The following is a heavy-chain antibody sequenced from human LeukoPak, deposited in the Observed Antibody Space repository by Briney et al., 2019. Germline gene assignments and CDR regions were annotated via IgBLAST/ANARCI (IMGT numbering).Heavy chain of an antibody. V-gene: IGHV4-31*03. Sequence: PSETLSLTCTVSGDSITSGGFYWSWIRQHPGRGLDWIGYIYTRARTYYNPSLKSRVIVSLDTSKNQFSLNLRSVTAADTAVYYCARDSSGRYYFDHWGRGILVTVSS. CDR3: ARDSSGRYYFDH. D-gene: IGHD3-22*01. CDR2: IYTRART. J-gene: IGHJ4*02. CDR1: GDSITSGGFY.